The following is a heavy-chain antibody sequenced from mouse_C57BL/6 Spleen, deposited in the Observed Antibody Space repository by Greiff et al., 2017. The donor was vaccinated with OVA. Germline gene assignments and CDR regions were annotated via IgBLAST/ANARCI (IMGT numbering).Heavy chain of an antibody. CDR2: IYPGSGST. D-gene: IGHD2-5*01. Sequence: VQLQQPGAELVKPGASVKMSCKASGYTFTSYWITWVKQRPGQGLEWIGDIYPGSGSTNYNEKFKSKATLTVDTSSSTAYMQLSSLTSEYSAVYYCTRERRYSNYEHFDYWGQGTTLTVSS. CDR3: TRERRYSNYEHFDY. J-gene: IGHJ2*01. CDR1: GYTFTSYW. V-gene: IGHV1-55*01.